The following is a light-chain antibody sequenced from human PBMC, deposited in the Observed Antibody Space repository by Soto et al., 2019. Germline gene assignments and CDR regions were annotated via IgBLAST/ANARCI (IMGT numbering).Light chain of an antibody. CDR2: AAS. Sequence: DIQMTQSPSSLSASVGDRVTITCQASQDISNYLNWYQQKAGMAPKLLISAASHLHSGVPSRFSAGGAGTDFTFTINSLQDEDIGTYYCQQYDDSPPWTFGEGTKVEIK. V-gene: IGKV1-33*01. CDR3: QQYDDSPPWT. J-gene: IGKJ1*01. CDR1: QDISNY.